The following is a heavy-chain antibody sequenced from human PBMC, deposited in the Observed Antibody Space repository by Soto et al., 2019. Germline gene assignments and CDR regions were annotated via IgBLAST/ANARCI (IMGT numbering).Heavy chain of an antibody. CDR2: INSGSNPI. D-gene: IGHD1-1*01. Sequence: EVQLVESGGGLVQPGGSLRLSCAGSGFTFSAYTMNWVRQAPGKGLEWVSYINSGSNPIYYADSVKGRFTISRDDAKNSLDLQMNSLRDEDTAVYYCARTGANVGLDVWGQGTTVTVSS. J-gene: IGHJ6*02. CDR3: ARTGANVGLDV. V-gene: IGHV3-48*02. CDR1: GFTFSAYT.